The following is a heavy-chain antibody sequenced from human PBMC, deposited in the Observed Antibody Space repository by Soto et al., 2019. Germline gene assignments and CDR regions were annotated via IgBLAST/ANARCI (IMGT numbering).Heavy chain of an antibody. D-gene: IGHD4-17*01. Sequence: GASVKVSCKASGYTFTSYGINWVRQAPGQGLEWMGWINTYNGNTNYAQKFQGRVTMTTDTSTSTAYMELRSLRPDDTALYYCAKDMKWGGMTTIHYFDSWGQGTLVTVSS. CDR2: INTYNGNT. CDR1: GYTFTSYG. V-gene: IGHV1-18*01. CDR3: AKDMKWGGMTTIHYFDS. J-gene: IGHJ4*02.